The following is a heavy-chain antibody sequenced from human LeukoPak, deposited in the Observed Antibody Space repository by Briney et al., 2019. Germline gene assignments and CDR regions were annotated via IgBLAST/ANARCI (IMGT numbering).Heavy chain of an antibody. CDR2: IYTSGST. D-gene: IGHD5-24*01. J-gene: IGHJ4*02. CDR3: ARDQGKGGYNNAMYYFDY. CDR1: GGSISSYY. V-gene: IGHV4-4*07. Sequence: SETLSLTCTVSGGSISSYYLSWIRQPAGKGLEWIGRIYTSGSTNYNPSLKSRVTMSVDTSKNQFSLKLSSVTAADTAVYYCARDQGKGGYNNAMYYFDYWGQGTLVTVSS.